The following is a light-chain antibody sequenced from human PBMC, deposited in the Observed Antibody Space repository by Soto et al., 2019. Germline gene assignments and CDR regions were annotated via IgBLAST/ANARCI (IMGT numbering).Light chain of an antibody. Sequence: QSALTQPASVSGSPGQSITISCTGTSSDVGSYNYVSWYQQHPGQAPKLMIFEVSNRPSGVSNRFSGSKSGNTASLTISGLQSDDEADYYCTSYTSSTYLLRTGTKLTVL. CDR1: SSDVGSYNY. CDR2: EVS. CDR3: TSYTSSTYL. V-gene: IGLV2-14*01. J-gene: IGLJ1*01.